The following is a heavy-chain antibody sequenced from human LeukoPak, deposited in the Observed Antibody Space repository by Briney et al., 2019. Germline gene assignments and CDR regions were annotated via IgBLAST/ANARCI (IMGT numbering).Heavy chain of an antibody. CDR3: TTGTWIQLWVPDY. Sequence: KAGGSLRLSCAASGFTFSKACMSWVRQAPGKGLEWVGHIKSKTDGGTTDFAAPVKGRFSISRDDSKNTLFLQMNSLKAEDTAVYYCTTGTWIQLWVPDYWGQGTLVTVSS. J-gene: IGHJ4*02. CDR2: IKSKTDGGTT. V-gene: IGHV3-15*01. D-gene: IGHD5-18*01. CDR1: GFTFSKAC.